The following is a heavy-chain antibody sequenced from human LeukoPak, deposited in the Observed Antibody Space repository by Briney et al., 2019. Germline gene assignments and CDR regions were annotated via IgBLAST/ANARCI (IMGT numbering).Heavy chain of an antibody. CDR3: ASGTYYYDAPSSY. J-gene: IGHJ4*02. D-gene: IGHD3-22*01. V-gene: IGHV3-21*06. Sequence: SGGSLRLSCTASGFTFSSHRMNWVRQAPGRGLEWVSSIGSSSTSIYYADSVKGRFTISRDSAKNSLYLQMSSLRAEDTAVYYCASGTYYYDAPSSYWGQGTLVTVSS. CDR1: GFTFSSHR. CDR2: IGSSSTSI.